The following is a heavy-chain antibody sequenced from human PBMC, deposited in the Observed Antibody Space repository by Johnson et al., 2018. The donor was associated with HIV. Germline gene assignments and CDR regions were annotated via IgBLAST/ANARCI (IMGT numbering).Heavy chain of an antibody. CDR2: IKSKTDGGTT. D-gene: IGHD3-22*01. J-gene: IGHJ3*02. CDR3: ASDSCGYDERGEKDAFDI. Sequence: MLLVESGGGLVQPGGSLRLSCAASGFTFSSYAMSWVRQAPGKGLEWVGRIKSKTDGGTTDYAAPVKGRFTISRDDSKNTLYLQMNSLRAEDTAMYYCASDSCGYDERGEKDAFDIWGQGTMVTVSS. CDR1: GFTFSSYA. V-gene: IGHV3-15*01.